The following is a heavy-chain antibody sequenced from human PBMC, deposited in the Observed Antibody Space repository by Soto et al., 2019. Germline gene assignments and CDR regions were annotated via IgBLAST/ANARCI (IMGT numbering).Heavy chain of an antibody. J-gene: IGHJ4*02. D-gene: IGHD6-19*01. Sequence: SETLSLTCTVSGGSISSSSYYWGWIRQPPGKGLEWIGSIYYSGSTYYNPSLKSRVTISVDTSKNQFSLKLSSVTAADTAVYYCARRQYSSGWFFDYWGQGTLVTVS. V-gene: IGHV4-39*01. CDR1: GGSISSSSYY. CDR2: IYYSGST. CDR3: ARRQYSSGWFFDY.